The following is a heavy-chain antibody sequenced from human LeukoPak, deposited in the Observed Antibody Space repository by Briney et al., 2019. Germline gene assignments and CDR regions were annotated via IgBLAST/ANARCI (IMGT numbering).Heavy chain of an antibody. J-gene: IGHJ4*02. CDR2: IFHTGST. V-gene: IGHV4-38-2*02. Sequence: PSETLSLTCTVSGYSITRGYYWGWIRQPPGKGPEWIASIFHTGSTYYNPSLKSRVTISVDTSNNQFSLRLNSVTAADTAVYYCARSGTGLLRYYFDYWGQGTLITVSS. CDR1: GYSITRGYY. CDR3: ARSGTGLLRYYFDY. D-gene: IGHD3-22*01.